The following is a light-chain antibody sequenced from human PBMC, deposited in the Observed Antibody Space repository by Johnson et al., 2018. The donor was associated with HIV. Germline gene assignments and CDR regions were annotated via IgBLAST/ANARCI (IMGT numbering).Light chain of an antibody. CDR3: GTWDTSLSAGV. CDR1: SSNIGNNY. CDR2: ENN. J-gene: IGLJ1*01. V-gene: IGLV1-51*02. Sequence: QSVLTQPPSVSAAPGQKVTISCSGSSSNIGNNYVSWYQHLPGTAPQLLIYENNKRPSGIPDRFSGSKSGTSATLGITGLQTGDEADYYCGTWDTSLSAGVFGPGTKVSVL.